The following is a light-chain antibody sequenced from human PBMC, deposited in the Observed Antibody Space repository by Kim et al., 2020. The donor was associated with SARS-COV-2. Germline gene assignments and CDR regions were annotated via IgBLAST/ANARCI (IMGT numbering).Light chain of an antibody. J-gene: IGKJ1*01. CDR1: QSISSW. Sequence: DVQMTQSPSTLSASVGDRVTITCRASQSISSWLAWYKQKPGKAPKLLIYKASSLESGVPSRFSGSGSGTEFTLTISSLQAEDFATYFCQQYYSDWTFGQGTKVDIK. V-gene: IGKV1-5*03. CDR2: KAS. CDR3: QQYYSDWT.